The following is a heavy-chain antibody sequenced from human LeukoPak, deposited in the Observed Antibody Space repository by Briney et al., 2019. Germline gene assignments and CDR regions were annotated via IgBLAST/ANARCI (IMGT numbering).Heavy chain of an antibody. CDR2: IYYSGST. CDR3: ARLTSSYYMDV. V-gene: IGHV4-30-4*08. Sequence: SQTLSLTCTVSGGSISSGDYYWSWIRQPPGKGLEWIGYIYYSGSTYYNPSLKSRVTISVDTSKNQFSLKVTSVTAADTAVYYCARLTSSYYMDVWGKGTTVIVS. CDR1: GGSISSGDYY. J-gene: IGHJ6*03. D-gene: IGHD2-2*01.